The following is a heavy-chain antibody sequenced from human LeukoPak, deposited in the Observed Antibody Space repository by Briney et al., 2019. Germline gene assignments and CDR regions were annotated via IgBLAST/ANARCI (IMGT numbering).Heavy chain of an antibody. J-gene: IGHJ3*02. CDR3: ARSYHYYDSSGYPHDAFDI. V-gene: IGHV4-59*08. CDR1: GGSISNYY. D-gene: IGHD3-22*01. CDR2: IYYSGST. Sequence: PSETLSLTCTVSGGSISNYYWSWIRQPPGKGLEWIGYIYYSGSTNYNPSLKSRVTISVDTSENQFSLKLSSVTAADTAVYYCARSYHYYDSSGYPHDAFDIWGQGTMVTVSS.